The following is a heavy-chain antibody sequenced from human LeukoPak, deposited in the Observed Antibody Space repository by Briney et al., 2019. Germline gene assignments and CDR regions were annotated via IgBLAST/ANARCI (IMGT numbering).Heavy chain of an antibody. CDR3: AKQLGYCSDGSCYFPY. CDR1: EFTFSNYA. J-gene: IGHJ4*02. V-gene: IGHV3-23*01. CDR2: ISGGDDST. Sequence: PGGSLRLSCAASEFTFSNYAVSWVRQAPGKGLEWVSAISGGDDSTYYADSVQGRFTISRDNSKSTLCLQMNSLRAEDTAVYYCAKQLGYCSDGSCYFPYWGQGTLVTVSS. D-gene: IGHD2-15*01.